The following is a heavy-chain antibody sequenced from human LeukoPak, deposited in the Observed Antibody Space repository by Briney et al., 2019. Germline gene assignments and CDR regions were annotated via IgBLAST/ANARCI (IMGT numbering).Heavy chain of an antibody. CDR3: ASNQYYYDSSGYYPRGI. CDR2: IYSGGST. CDR1: GFTVSSNY. J-gene: IGHJ3*02. D-gene: IGHD3-22*01. V-gene: IGHV3-66*02. Sequence: PGGSLRLSCAASGFTVSSNYMSWVRQAPGKGLEWVSVIYSGGSTYCADSVKGRFTISRDNSKNTLYLQMNSLRAEDTAVYYCASNQYYYDSSGYYPRGIWGQGTMVTVSS.